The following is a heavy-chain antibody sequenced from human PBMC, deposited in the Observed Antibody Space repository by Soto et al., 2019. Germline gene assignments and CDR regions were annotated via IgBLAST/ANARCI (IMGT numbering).Heavy chain of an antibody. Sequence: SETLSLTCTVSGGSVSSSSYYWGWVRQPPGKGLEWIGCVYYSGSTNYNPSLKSRVTISLDTSKNQFSLKLMSVTAADTAVYYCAREMTTVHSNWFDSWGQGAQVTVSS. V-gene: IGHV4-39*02. CDR1: GGSVSSSSYY. CDR3: AREMTTVHSNWFDS. J-gene: IGHJ5*01. CDR2: VYYSGST. D-gene: IGHD4-17*01.